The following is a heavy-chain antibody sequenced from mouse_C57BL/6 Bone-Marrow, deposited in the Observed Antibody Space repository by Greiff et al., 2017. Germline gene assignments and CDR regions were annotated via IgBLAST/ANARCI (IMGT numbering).Heavy chain of an antibody. CDR3: ARRDYYYGSSPFAY. CDR2: IYPGDGDT. V-gene: IGHV1-80*01. Sequence: VQLQQSGAELVKPGASVKISCKASGYAFSSYWMNWVKQRPGKGLEWIGQIYPGDGDTNYNGKFKGKATLTADKSSSTAYMQLSSLTSEDSAVYFCARRDYYYGSSPFAYWGQGTLVTVSA. D-gene: IGHD1-1*01. CDR1: GYAFSSYW. J-gene: IGHJ3*01.